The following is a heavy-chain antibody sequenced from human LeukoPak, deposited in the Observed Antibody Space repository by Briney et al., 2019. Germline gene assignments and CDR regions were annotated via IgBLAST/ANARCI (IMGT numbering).Heavy chain of an antibody. CDR3: AGGYSSSWTAVYYYYYLDV. D-gene: IGHD6-13*01. V-gene: IGHV3-21*01. CDR1: GFTFSSYG. CDR2: ISSTSSYT. Sequence: GGSLRLSCAASGFTFSSYGMNWVRQAPGKGLEWVSSISSTSSYTYYAGSVRGRFTISRDNAKNSLYLQMNSLRAEDTAVYYCAGGYSSSWTAVYYYYYLDVWGKGTTVTVSS. J-gene: IGHJ6*03.